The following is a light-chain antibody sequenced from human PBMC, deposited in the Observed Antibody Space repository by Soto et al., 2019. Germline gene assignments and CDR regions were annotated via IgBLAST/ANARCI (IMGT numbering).Light chain of an antibody. V-gene: IGKV3-20*01. Sequence: PGERATLSCRASQSVSSTYLAWYQQKPGQAPRLLIYGASSRATGIPDRFSGSGSGTDFTLTISRLEPEDFAVYYCQQYGSSPQTFGQGTTVDI. CDR3: QQYGSSPQT. CDR2: GAS. CDR1: QSVSSTY. J-gene: IGKJ1*01.